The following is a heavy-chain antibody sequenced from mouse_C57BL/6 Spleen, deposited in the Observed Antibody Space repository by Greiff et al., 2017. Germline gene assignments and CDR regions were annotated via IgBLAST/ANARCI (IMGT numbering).Heavy chain of an antibody. CDR1: GYTFTSYG. J-gene: IGHJ4*01. CDR2: IYPRSGNT. CDR3: ARHYYGSSYAAMDY. V-gene: IGHV1-81*01. Sequence: VQLQESGAELARPGASVKLSCKASGYTFTSYGISWVKQRTGQGLEWIGEIYPRSGNTYYNEKFKGKATLTADKSSSTAYMELRSLTSEDSAVYFCARHYYGSSYAAMDYWGQGTSVTVSS. D-gene: IGHD1-1*01.